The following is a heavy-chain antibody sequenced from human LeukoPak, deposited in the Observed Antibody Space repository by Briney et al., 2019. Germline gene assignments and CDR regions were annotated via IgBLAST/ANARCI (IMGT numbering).Heavy chain of an antibody. J-gene: IGHJ4*02. CDR3: AKGNYGDYVGGFNFDY. CDR2: ISGSGGST. CDR1: GFTFSSYA. V-gene: IGHV3-23*01. Sequence: PGGSLRLSCAASGFTFSSYAMSWVHQAPGKGLEGVSAISGSGGSTYYADSGKGRFTISRDNSKNTLYLQMNSLRAEDTAVYYCAKGNYGDYVGGFNFDYWGQGTLVTVSS. D-gene: IGHD4-17*01.